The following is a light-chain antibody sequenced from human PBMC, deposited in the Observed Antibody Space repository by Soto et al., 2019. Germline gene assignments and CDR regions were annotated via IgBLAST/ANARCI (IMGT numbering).Light chain of an antibody. Sequence: EIVMTQSPATLSVSPGDRATLSCRASQSVRRNVAWYQQKPGQAPWLLIFAASTRATGVPARFSGSGSGTDFTLTISSLQSEDFAVYYCHQYDNWPLTWTFAQGTKVEIK. CDR3: HQYDNWPLTWT. CDR1: QSVRRN. J-gene: IGKJ1*01. V-gene: IGKV3-15*01. CDR2: AAS.